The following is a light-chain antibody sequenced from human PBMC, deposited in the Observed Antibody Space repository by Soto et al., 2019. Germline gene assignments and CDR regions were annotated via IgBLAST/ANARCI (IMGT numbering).Light chain of an antibody. V-gene: IGKV3-20*01. CDR1: QSVSRNY. CDR3: QQYGSSPPWT. Sequence: EIVLTQSPGTLSLSPGERATLSCRASQSVSRNYLAWYQQKPGQAPRLLIYGASSRATGIPDRFSGSGSGADFPLTISRLEPEDFAVYYCQQYGSSPPWTFGQGTKVDIK. CDR2: GAS. J-gene: IGKJ1*01.